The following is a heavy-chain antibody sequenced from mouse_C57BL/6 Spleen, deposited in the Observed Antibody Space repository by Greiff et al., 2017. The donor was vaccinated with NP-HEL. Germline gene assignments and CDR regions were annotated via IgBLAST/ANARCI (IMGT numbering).Heavy chain of an antibody. CDR1: GFTYSDYY. D-gene: IGHD4-1*01. CDR3: ARHYPGTGFAY. CDR2: ISNGGGST. Sequence: EVKLVESGGGLVQPGGSLKLSCAASGFTYSDYYMYWVRQTPEKRLEWVAYISNGGGSTYYPDTVKGRFTISRDNAKNTLYLQMSRLKSEDTAMYYCARHYPGTGFAYWGQGTLVTVSA. V-gene: IGHV5-12*01. J-gene: IGHJ3*01.